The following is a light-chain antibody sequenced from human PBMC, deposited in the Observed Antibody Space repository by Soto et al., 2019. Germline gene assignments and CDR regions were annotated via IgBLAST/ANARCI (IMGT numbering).Light chain of an antibody. CDR3: QSYDSNNWV. CDR2: EDN. J-gene: IGLJ3*02. V-gene: IGLV6-57*02. CDR1: SGSIASNY. Sequence: NFMLTQPHSVSESPGKTVAISCTGSSGSIASNYVQWYQQRPGSAPTTVIYEDNQRPSGVPDRFSGSIDISSNSASLTISGLKTEDEADYYCQSYDSNNWVFGGGTKLTVL.